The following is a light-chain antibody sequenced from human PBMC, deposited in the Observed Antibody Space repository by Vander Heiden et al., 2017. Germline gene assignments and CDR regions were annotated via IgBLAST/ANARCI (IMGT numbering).Light chain of an antibody. V-gene: IGLV2-8*01. Sequence: QSALTQPPSASGSPGHPVTTACTASSSDGGGYNYVSWYQQHPGKAPKLMIYQVSKRPSGVPDRFSGSKSGNTASLTVSGLQAEDEADYYCRSYAGSNNLVFGGGTKLTVL. CDR1: SSDGGGYNY. J-gene: IGLJ2*01. CDR2: QVS. CDR3: RSYAGSNNLV.